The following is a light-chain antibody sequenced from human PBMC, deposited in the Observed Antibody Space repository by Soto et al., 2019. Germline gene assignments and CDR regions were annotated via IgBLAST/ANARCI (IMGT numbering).Light chain of an antibody. Sequence: QSALTQPASVSGSPGQSITISCTGTSSDVGGYNCVSWYQQHPDKAPKLMIYEVSNRPSGVSNRFSGSKSGNTASLTISGLQAEDEADYYCSSYTSSSTRVFGTGTKVTVL. J-gene: IGLJ1*01. V-gene: IGLV2-14*01. CDR2: EVS. CDR1: SSDVGGYNC. CDR3: SSYTSSSTRV.